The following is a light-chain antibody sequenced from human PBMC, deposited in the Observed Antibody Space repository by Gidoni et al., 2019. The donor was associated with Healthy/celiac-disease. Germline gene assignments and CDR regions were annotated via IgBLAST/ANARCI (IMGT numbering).Light chain of an antibody. J-gene: IGKJ4*01. CDR3: MQALQTHPLT. V-gene: IGKV2-28*01. CDR1: QSRLHSNGYNY. CDR2: LGS. Sequence: DMVMTQSPLSLPVTPGEPASISCRSSQSRLHSNGYNYLDWYLQKPGHSPQLLIYLGSNRASGVPDRFSGSGSGTDFTLKISRVEAEDVGVYYCMQALQTHPLTFGGGTKVEIK.